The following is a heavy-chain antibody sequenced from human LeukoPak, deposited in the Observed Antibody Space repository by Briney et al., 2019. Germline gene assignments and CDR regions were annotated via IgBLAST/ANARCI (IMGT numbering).Heavy chain of an antibody. Sequence: SETLSLTCAVYGGSFSGYYWSWIRQPPGKGLEWIGEISHSGSTNYNPSLKSRVTISVDTSKNQFSLKLSSVTAADTAVYYCARALAALDYWGQGTLVTVSS. CDR2: ISHSGST. J-gene: IGHJ4*02. V-gene: IGHV4-34*01. CDR3: ARALAALDY. D-gene: IGHD6-6*01. CDR1: GGSFSGYY.